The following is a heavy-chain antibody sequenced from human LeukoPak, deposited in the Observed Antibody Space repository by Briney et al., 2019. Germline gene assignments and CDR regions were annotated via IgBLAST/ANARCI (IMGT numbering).Heavy chain of an antibody. CDR3: AKEGGWLQHDAFDV. Sequence: QAGGSLRLSCAVSVFTFNNNAVSWVRQAPGKGREWLSSLGDDGASTFYAHSVKGRFPITRDDSKITLFLQMNSLTADATAVYYCAKEGGWLQHDAFDVWGQGTMVTVSS. V-gene: IGHV3-23*01. CDR1: VFTFNNNA. J-gene: IGHJ3*01. CDR2: LGDDGAST. D-gene: IGHD3-9*01.